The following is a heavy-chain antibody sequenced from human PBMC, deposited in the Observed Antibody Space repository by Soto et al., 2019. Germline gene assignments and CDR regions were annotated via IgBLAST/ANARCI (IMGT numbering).Heavy chain of an antibody. D-gene: IGHD1-26*01. V-gene: IGHV3-74*03. CDR2: INNEGSAT. CDR3: ARDQDGPGGTADY. CDR1: GFTFSGYW. J-gene: IGHJ4*02. Sequence: EVQLVESGGGLVQPGGSLRLSCAVSGFTFSGYWMLWFRQNSGKGLVWVARINNEGSATTYADSVKGRFTISRDNTKNTLYLQMNSLRDEDTAVYYCARDQDGPGGTADYWGQGTLVTVSS.